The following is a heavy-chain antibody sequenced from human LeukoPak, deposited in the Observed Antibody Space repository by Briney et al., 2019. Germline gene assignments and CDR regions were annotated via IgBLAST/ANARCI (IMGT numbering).Heavy chain of an antibody. J-gene: IGHJ4*02. CDR1: GYTLSVYY. V-gene: IGHV1-2*02. D-gene: IGHD2-2*01. CDR3: ARIGYCSSTSCHFLDY. CDR2: INPNTGDT. Sequence: GASVKISCKASGYTLSVYYLQWVRQAPGQGLEWMGWINPNTGDTDYAQTFQGRVTMTRDTSTNTAYMELSSLRSDDTAVYYCARIGYCSSTSCHFLDYWGQGTLVTVSS.